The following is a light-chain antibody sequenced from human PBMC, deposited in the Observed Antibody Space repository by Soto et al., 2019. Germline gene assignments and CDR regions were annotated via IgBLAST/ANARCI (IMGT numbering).Light chain of an antibody. CDR2: GAS. V-gene: IGKV3-11*01. Sequence: RVXNTCRASQSVSSNLAWYQQKPGQAPRLLIYGASTRATGIPARFSGSGSGTDFTLTISSLEPEDFAVYYCQQRSNWFTFGQGTRLEI. CDR1: QSVSSN. CDR3: QQRSNWFT. J-gene: IGKJ5*01.